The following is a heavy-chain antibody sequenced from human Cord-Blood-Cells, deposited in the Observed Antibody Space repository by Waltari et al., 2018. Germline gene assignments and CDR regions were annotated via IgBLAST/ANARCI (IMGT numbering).Heavy chain of an antibody. CDR3: ARLGTYANTRSYAFDI. CDR2: INHSGST. CDR1: GGSFSGYY. Sequence: QVQLQQWGAGLLRPSATRSLTCAVHGGSFSGYYWLWHRQPPWKGREWIGEINHSGSTNYNPSLKSRVTISVDTSKNQFSLKLSSVTAADTAVYYCARLGTYANTRSYAFDIWGQGTMVTVSS. V-gene: IGHV4-34*01. D-gene: IGHD1-1*01. J-gene: IGHJ3*02.